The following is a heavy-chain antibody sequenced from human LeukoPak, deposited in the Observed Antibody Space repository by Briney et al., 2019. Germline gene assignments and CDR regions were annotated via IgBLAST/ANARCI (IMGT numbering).Heavy chain of an antibody. CDR3: ASQPYSGYGGNNWFDP. CDR2: IYTSGST. V-gene: IGHV4-4*07. D-gene: IGHD5-12*01. Sequence: SETLSLTCTVSGGSINSYYWSWIRQPAGKGLEWIGRIYTSGSTNYNPSLKSRVTMSVDTSRNQFALKLSSVTAADTAVYYCASQPYSGYGGNNWFDPWGQGTLVTVSS. CDR1: GGSINSYY. J-gene: IGHJ5*02.